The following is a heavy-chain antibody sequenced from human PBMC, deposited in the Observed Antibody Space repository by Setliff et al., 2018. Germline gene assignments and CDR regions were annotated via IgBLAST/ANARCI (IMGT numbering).Heavy chain of an antibody. CDR3: ARTSTGRYFDL. J-gene: IGHJ2*01. V-gene: IGHV4-34*01. D-gene: IGHD2-2*01. CDR1: GGGGSFSNYY. Sequence: SETLSLTCGVYGGGGSFSNYYWSWIRQPPGKGLEWIGEINHSGNTNYNPSLKSRVTISVDKSTNQFSLNLYSVTAADTAVYYCARTSTGRYFDLWGRGTLVTVSS. CDR2: INHSGNT.